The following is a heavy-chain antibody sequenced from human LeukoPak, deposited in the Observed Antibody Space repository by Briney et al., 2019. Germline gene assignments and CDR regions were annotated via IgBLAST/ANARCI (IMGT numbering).Heavy chain of an antibody. CDR1: GFTFSSYW. V-gene: IGHV3-74*01. Sequence: GGSLRLSCAASGFTFSSYWMHWVRQAPGKGLVWVSRINSDGSGTSYADSVKGRFTISRDNAKNTLYLQMNSLRAEDTAVYYCARDGRYCSSTSCTNEYFQHWGQGTLVTVSS. J-gene: IGHJ1*01. D-gene: IGHD2-2*01. CDR2: INSDGSGT. CDR3: ARDGRYCSSTSCTNEYFQH.